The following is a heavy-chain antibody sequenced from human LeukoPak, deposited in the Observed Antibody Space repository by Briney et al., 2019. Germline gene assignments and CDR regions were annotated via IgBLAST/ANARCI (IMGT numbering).Heavy chain of an antibody. V-gene: IGHV3-48*01. J-gene: IGHJ4*02. Sequence: GGSLRLSCAASGFPFSSYSMSWVRQAPGKGLEWVSYISSSSSTIYYADSVKGRFTISRDNAKNSLYLQMNSLRAEDTAVYYCASTIFGVAPYFDYWGQGTLVTVSS. CDR2: ISSSSSTI. CDR1: GFPFSSYS. D-gene: IGHD3-3*01. CDR3: ASTIFGVAPYFDY.